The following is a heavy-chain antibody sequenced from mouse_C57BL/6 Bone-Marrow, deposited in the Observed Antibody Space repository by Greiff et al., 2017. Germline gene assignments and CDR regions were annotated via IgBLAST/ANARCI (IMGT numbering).Heavy chain of an antibody. CDR1: GYTFTSYW. CDR3: ARMGFGC. CDR2: IRPSSGST. J-gene: IGHJ2*01. V-gene: IGHV1-64*01. Sequence: QVQLQQPGAELVKPGASVKLSCKASGYTFTSYWMHWVKQRPGQGLEWIGMIRPSSGSTNYTEKFKSKATLTVDKSSSTAYMQLSSLTSEDSAVYYCARMGFGCRGQGTTLTVAS.